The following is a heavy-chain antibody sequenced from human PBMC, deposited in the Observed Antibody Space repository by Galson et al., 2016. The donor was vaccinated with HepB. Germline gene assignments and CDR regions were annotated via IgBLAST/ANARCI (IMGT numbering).Heavy chain of an antibody. V-gene: IGHV3-48*04. J-gene: IGHJ4*02. CDR2: ISSSSSTI. CDR1: GFTFSGYS. CDR3: ARDDLGPGGYLDY. Sequence: SLRLSCAVSGFTFSGYSMNWVRQAPGKGLEWISYISSSSSTINYADSVKGRFTISRDNAKNSLYLQMNSLRPEDTAVYYCARDDLGPGGYLDYWGQGSLVTVSS. D-gene: IGHD1-26*01.